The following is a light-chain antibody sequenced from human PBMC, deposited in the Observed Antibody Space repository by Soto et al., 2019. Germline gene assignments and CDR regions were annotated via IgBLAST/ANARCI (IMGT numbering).Light chain of an antibody. CDR1: SSDVGNYKY. CDR3: FSYTSSGTYV. V-gene: IGLV2-14*01. J-gene: IGLJ1*01. CDR2: EVS. Sequence: QSALTQPASVSGSPGQPITISCTGTSSDVGNYKYVSWYQQHPGKAPKLMIYEVSNRPSGVSNRFSGSKSGNTASLTISGLQAEDKTDYYCFSYTSSGTYVFGTGTKVTVL.